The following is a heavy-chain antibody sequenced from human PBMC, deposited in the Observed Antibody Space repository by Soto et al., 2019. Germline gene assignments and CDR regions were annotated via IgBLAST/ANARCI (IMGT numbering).Heavy chain of an antibody. CDR2: IKQDGSEK. CDR1: GFTVSSDW. Sequence: GGALRLSCAASGFTVSSDWMSWVRQARVRGLECVANIKQDGSEKYYVDSVKGRFTISRDNAKNSLYLQMNSLRAEDTAVYYCARVSHPGYSSSWYFGRASWFDPWGQGTLVTVSS. CDR3: ARVSHPGYSSSWYFGRASWFDP. V-gene: IGHV3-7*01. D-gene: IGHD6-13*01. J-gene: IGHJ5*02.